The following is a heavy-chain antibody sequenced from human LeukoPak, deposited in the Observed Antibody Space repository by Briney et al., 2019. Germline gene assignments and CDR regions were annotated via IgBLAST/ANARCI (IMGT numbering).Heavy chain of an antibody. J-gene: IGHJ4*02. CDR3: AKESAFGDYGRSSPDY. V-gene: IGHV3-11*01. CDR2: ISSSGSTA. CDR1: GFTFSDYY. Sequence: GGSLRLSCAASGFTFSDYYMSWIRQAPGKGLEWVSYISSSGSTAYYADSVKGRFTISRDNSKNTLYLQMNSLRAEDTAVYYCAKESAFGDYGRSSPDYWGQGTLVTVSS. D-gene: IGHD4-17*01.